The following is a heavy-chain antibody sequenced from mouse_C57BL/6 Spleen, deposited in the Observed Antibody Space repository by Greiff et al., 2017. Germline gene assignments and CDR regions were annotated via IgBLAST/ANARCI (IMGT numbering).Heavy chain of an antibody. Sequence: QVQLQQPGAELVKPGASVKLSCKASGYTFTSYWMHWVKQRPGRGLAWIGRIDTNSGGTKYNESFKSKATLTVDNPSSTAYLQLSSLTSEYAAVYFFATSPNAMDYWGQGTSVTVSS. CDR3: ATSPNAMDY. CDR1: GYTFTSYW. V-gene: IGHV1-72*01. J-gene: IGHJ4*01. CDR2: IDTNSGGT.